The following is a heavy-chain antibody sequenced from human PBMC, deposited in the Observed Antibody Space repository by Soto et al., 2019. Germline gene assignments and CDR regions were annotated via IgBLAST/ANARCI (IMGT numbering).Heavy chain of an antibody. CDR3: ARDDYGTGHYNVLDY. J-gene: IGHJ4*02. Sequence: QVQVVESGGGVVQPGRSLRLSCVGSGFSFNNYGMHWVRQAPGKGLEWVAVLWYDGRRKYYADSVKGRFTISRDTSMNTLYLHMNSLGAEDTAVYYCARDDYGTGHYNVLDYWGQGTLVTVSS. D-gene: IGHD3-10*01. V-gene: IGHV3-33*01. CDR1: GFSFNNYG. CDR2: LWYDGRRK.